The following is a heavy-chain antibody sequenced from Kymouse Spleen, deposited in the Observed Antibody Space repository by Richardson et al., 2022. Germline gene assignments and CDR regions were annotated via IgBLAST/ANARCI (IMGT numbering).Heavy chain of an antibody. CDR1: GGSISSSSYY. J-gene: IGHJ6*02. V-gene: IGHV4-39*01. Sequence: QLQLQESGPGLVKPSETLSLTCTVSGGSISSSSYYWGWIRQPPGKGLEWIGSIYYSGSTYYNPSLKSRVTISVDTSKNQFSLKLSSVTAADTAVYYCARREVEYSSSKYYYYGMDVWGQGTTVTVSS. CDR2: IYYSGST. CDR3: ARREVEYSSSKYYYYGMDV. D-gene: IGHD6-6*01.